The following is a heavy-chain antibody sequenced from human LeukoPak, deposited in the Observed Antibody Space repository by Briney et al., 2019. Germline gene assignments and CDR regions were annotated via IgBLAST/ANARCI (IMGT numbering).Heavy chain of an antibody. CDR3: AKDKRAQPYYFDY. Sequence: GGSLRLSCAASGFTFDDYAMHWVRQAPGKGLEWVSGISWNSGSIGYADSVKGRFTISRDNAKHSLYLQMNSLRAEDTALYYCAKDKRAQPYYFDYWGQRTLVTVSS. D-gene: IGHD1-1*01. CDR1: GFTFDDYA. V-gene: IGHV3-9*01. CDR2: ISWNSGSI. J-gene: IGHJ4*02.